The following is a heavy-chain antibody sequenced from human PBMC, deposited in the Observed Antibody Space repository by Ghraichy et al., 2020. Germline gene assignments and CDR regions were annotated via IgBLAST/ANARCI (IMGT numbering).Heavy chain of an antibody. V-gene: IGHV4-38-2*01. D-gene: IGHD3-9*01. Sequence: SETLSLTCAVSGYSISSGYYWGWIRQPPGKGLEWIGSIYHSGSTYYNPSLKSRVTISVDTSKNQFSLKLSSVTAADTAVYYCAAKPYYDILTGREVDYWGQGTLVTVSS. CDR3: AAKPYYDILTGREVDY. J-gene: IGHJ4*02. CDR2: IYHSGST. CDR1: GYSISSGYY.